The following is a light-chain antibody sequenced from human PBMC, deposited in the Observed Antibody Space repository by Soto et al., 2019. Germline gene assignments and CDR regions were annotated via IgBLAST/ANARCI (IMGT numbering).Light chain of an antibody. Sequence: QSALTQPASVSGSPGQSITISCTGTSSDVVGSNYVSWYQHHQGKSPKLMIYEVSYRPSGVSNRFSGSKSGNTASLPISGLQGEDEADDYCSSYTSSSTREDVVGTVTKLTFL. V-gene: IGLV2-14*01. CDR1: SSDVVGSNY. J-gene: IGLJ1*01. CDR3: SSYTSSSTREDV. CDR2: EVS.